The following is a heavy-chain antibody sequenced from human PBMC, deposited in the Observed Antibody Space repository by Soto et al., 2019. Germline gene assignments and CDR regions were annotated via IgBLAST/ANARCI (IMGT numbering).Heavy chain of an antibody. D-gene: IGHD3-3*01. CDR2: ISYDGSNK. J-gene: IGHJ6*02. CDR1: GFTFSSYA. V-gene: IGHV3-30-3*01. CDR3: ARSKDFWSGYPYYYGMDV. Sequence: ESGGGVVQPGRSLRLSCAASGFTFSSYAMHWVRQAPGKGLEWVAVISYDGSNKYYADSVKGRFTISRDNSKNTLYLQMSSLRAEDTAVYYCARSKDFWSGYPYYYGMDVWGQGTTVTVSS.